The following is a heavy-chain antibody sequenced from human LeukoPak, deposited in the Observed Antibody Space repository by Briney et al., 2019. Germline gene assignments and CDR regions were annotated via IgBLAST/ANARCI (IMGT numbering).Heavy chain of an antibody. J-gene: IGHJ4*02. CDR2: INPNSGGT. CDR1: GYTFTGYY. V-gene: IGHV1-2*02. CDR3: AGTCSSTSCYPSPPFDY. Sequence: ASVKVSCKASGYTFTGYYMHWVRQAPGQGLEWMGWINPNSGGTNYAQKFQGRVTMTRDTSISTAYMELSRLRSDDTAVYYCAGTCSSTSCYPSPPFDYGGQGTLVTVPS. D-gene: IGHD2-2*01.